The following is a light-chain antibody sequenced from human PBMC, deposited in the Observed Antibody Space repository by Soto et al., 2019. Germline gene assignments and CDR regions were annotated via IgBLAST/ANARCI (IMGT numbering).Light chain of an antibody. J-gene: IGKJ1*01. V-gene: IGKV1-5*03. Sequence: DIQMTQSPSTLSASVGDRVTITCRASQSISDSLDWYQQKPGKAPKLLIYEASTLKSGVPSGFSGSRAGTAYILTISSLQPGYFAIYYCQQYKGDCTFGQGTKVQIK. CDR2: EAS. CDR1: QSISDS. CDR3: QQYKGDCT.